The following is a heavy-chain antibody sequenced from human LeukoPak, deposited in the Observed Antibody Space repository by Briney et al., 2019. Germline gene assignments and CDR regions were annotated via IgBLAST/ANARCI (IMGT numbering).Heavy chain of an antibody. Sequence: PSETLSLTCTVPGGSISSYYWSWIRQPPGKGLEWIGYIFYSGSTNYNPSHKSRVAILVYTSKNQFSLNLSSVTAADTAVYYCARLKYYYDASGYRAEYFQHWGQGTLVTVSS. V-gene: IGHV4-59*01. D-gene: IGHD3-22*01. CDR2: IFYSGST. J-gene: IGHJ1*01. CDR1: GGSISSYY. CDR3: ARLKYYYDASGYRAEYFQH.